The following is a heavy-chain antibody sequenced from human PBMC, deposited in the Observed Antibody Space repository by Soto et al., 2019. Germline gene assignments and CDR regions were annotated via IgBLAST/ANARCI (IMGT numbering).Heavy chain of an antibody. D-gene: IGHD4-17*01. Sequence: SETQSLTCPVSGGSVINSSDYWGWIRQSPGKGLEWIGSVYSRGRSYSKSSVKSRVTISVDTAKNRFSLSLNSVTASDTAVYFCVSQRTTVPTQAYFDYWGPGALVTVSS. J-gene: IGHJ4*02. CDR1: GGSVINSSDY. V-gene: IGHV4-39*01. CDR3: VSQRTTVPTQAYFDY. CDR2: VYSRGRS.